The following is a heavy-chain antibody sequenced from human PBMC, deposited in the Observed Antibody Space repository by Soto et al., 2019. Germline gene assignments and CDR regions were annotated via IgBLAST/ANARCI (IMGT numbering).Heavy chain of an antibody. V-gene: IGHV4-59*01. Sequence: SETLSLTCTVSGDSISNYYWNWIRQPPGKTLEWIGYIYYNGNTKYNPSLKSRVTISVDTSKNRFSLNLSSVTAADTAVYYCARGERVFSSSYIFDPWGQGTLVTVSS. CDR2: IYYNGNT. CDR3: ARGERVFSSSYIFDP. D-gene: IGHD6-6*01. CDR1: GDSISNYY. J-gene: IGHJ5*02.